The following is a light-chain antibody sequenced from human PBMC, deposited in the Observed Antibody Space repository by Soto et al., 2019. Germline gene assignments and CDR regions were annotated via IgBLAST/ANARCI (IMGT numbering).Light chain of an antibody. J-gene: IGKJ5*01. V-gene: IGKV1-5*01. CDR1: QNINNW. CDR2: AAS. Sequence: DIQMTQSPSTLSASVGDRVTITCRASQNINNWVAWYQQKPGKAPKLLIYAASSLQSGVPSRFSGSGSGTDFTLTISSLQSEDFVVYYCQQYNSWPPITFGQGTRLEIK. CDR3: QQYNSWPPIT.